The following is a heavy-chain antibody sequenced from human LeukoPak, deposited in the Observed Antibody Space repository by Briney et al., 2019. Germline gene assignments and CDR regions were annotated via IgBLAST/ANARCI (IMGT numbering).Heavy chain of an antibody. D-gene: IGHD2-15*01. Sequence: GGSLRLSCSASGXTFSGYAMHWVRQAPGKGLEYVSGFSSNGGSTYYADSVKGRFTISRDNSKSTLYLQMSSLRAEDTAVYYCVKESHFAMACSGGSCSFDYWGQGTLVTVSS. CDR3: VKESHFAMACSGGSCSFDY. CDR1: GXTFSGYA. V-gene: IGHV3-64D*06. J-gene: IGHJ4*02. CDR2: FSSNGGST.